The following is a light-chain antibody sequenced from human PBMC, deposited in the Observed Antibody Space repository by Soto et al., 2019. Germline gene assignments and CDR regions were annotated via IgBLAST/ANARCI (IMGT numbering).Light chain of an antibody. CDR3: QQYGSTPRT. CDR1: QSVSTSY. J-gene: IGKJ2*01. V-gene: IGKV3-20*01. Sequence: ETVLTQSPGTLSLSPGERATLSCRASQSVSTSYLALYQQKPGQAPRLLIYGASSRATGIPDRFSGSGSGTDFTLTISRLEPEDFAVYYCQQYGSTPRTFGHGTKLEIK. CDR2: GAS.